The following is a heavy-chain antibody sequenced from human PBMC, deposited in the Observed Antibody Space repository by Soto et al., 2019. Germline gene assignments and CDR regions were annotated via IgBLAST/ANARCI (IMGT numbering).Heavy chain of an antibody. Sequence: QVQLVQSGAEVKKPGSSVKVSCKASGGTFSSYAISWVRQAPGQGLEWMGGIIPIFGTANYAQKFQGRVTITADESTSTAYMELSSLRSEDTAVYYCASGPNHDYGDYVVPPYYYYGMDVWGQGTTVTVSS. D-gene: IGHD4-17*01. CDR1: GGTFSSYA. V-gene: IGHV1-69*01. J-gene: IGHJ6*02. CDR3: ASGPNHDYGDYVVPPYYYYGMDV. CDR2: IIPIFGTA.